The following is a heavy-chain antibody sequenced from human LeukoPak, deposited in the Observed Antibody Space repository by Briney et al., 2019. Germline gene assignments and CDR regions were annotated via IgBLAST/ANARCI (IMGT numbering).Heavy chain of an antibody. Sequence: SETLSLTCTVSGYSISSGYYWGWIRQPPGKGLEWIGRIYTSGSTNYNPSLKSRVTMSVDTSKNQFSLKLSSVTAADTAVYYCARDHREQWLVLASDYYYYMDVWGKGTTVTISS. V-gene: IGHV4-38-2*02. CDR1: GYSISSGYY. D-gene: IGHD6-19*01. CDR3: ARDHREQWLVLASDYYYYMDV. CDR2: IYTSGST. J-gene: IGHJ6*03.